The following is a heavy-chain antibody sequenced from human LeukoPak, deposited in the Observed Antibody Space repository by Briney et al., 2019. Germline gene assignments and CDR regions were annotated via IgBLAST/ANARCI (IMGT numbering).Heavy chain of an antibody. CDR1: GGSFSGYY. J-gene: IGHJ4*02. D-gene: IGHD1-26*01. Sequence: LETLSLTCAVYGGSFSGYYWTWIRQPPGKGLEWIGYIYYSGSTNYNPSLKSRVTISVDTSKNQFSLKLTSVTAADTAVYYCARGVNSGYFDYCGQGTLVTVSS. CDR2: IYYSGST. V-gene: IGHV4-59*01. CDR3: ARGVNSGYFDY.